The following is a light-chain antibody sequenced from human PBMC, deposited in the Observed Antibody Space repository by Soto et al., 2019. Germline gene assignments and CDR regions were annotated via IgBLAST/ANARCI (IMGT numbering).Light chain of an antibody. CDR1: SSDVGGYNY. CDR3: SSYTSSSPLYV. CDR2: EVS. J-gene: IGLJ1*01. Sequence: QSVLTQPASVSGSPGQSITISCTGTSSDVGGYNYVSWYQQHPGKAPKLMIYEVSNRPSGVSNRFSGSKSGNTASLTISGLQAEDEGDYYCSSYTSSSPLYVFGTGTKVTVL. V-gene: IGLV2-14*01.